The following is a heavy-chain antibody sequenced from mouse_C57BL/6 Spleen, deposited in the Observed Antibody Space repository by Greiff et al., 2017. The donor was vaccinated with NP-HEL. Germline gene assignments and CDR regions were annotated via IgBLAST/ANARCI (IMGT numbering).Heavy chain of an antibody. CDR3: ARERDYYGSSYPSWYFDV. Sequence: QVQLQQPGAELVRPGSSVKLSCKASGYTFTSYWMHWVKQRPIQGLEWIGNIDPSDSETHYNQKFKDKATLTVDKSSSTAYMQLSSLTSEDSAVYYCARERDYYGSSYPSWYFDVWGTGTTVTVSS. CDR1: GYTFTSYW. J-gene: IGHJ1*03. D-gene: IGHD1-1*01. CDR2: IDPSDSET. V-gene: IGHV1-52*01.